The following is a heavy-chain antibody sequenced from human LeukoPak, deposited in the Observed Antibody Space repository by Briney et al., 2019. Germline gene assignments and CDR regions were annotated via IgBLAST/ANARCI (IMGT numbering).Heavy chain of an antibody. Sequence: SETLSLTCTVYGGSISSSSYYWGWIRQPPGKGLEWIVSIYYSGSTYYNPSLKSRVTISVETSKNQFCLKLRSVTAADTAVYYCASGYDSSAHQPFIDYWGQGTLVTVSS. J-gene: IGHJ4*02. CDR1: GGSISSSSYY. V-gene: IGHV4-39*01. CDR2: IYYSGST. CDR3: ASGYDSSAHQPFIDY. D-gene: IGHD3-22*01.